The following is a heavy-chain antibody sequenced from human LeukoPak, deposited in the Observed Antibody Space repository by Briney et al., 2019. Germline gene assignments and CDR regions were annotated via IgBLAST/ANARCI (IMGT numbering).Heavy chain of an antibody. Sequence: GSLXLXCAASGFTFSSYSMNWVRQAPGKGLEWVSSISSSSSYIYYADSVKGRFTISRDNAKNSLYLQMNSLRAEDTAVYYCARDSCPTCFDYWGQGTLVTVSS. V-gene: IGHV3-21*01. J-gene: IGHJ4*02. CDR3: ARDSCPTCFDY. CDR1: GFTFSSYS. D-gene: IGHD2-15*01. CDR2: ISSSSSYI.